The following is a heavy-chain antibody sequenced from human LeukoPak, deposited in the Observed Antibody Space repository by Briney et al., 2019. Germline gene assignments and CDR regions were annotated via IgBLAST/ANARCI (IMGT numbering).Heavy chain of an antibody. CDR3: ARGSTYSPNWFDP. J-gene: IGHJ5*02. CDR1: EFTFSTYC. Sequence: GGSLRLSCAASEFTFSTYCMHWVRQAPGKGLVWVSRINSDGTNTDYADSVKGRFTISRDNAKNTLYMQMNSLRVDDTAVYYCARGSTYSPNWFDPWGQGTLVTVSS. CDR2: INSDGTNT. D-gene: IGHD5-18*01. V-gene: IGHV3-74*01.